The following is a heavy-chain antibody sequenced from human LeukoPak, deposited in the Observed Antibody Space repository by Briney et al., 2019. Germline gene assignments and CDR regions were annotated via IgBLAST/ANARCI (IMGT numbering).Heavy chain of an antibody. J-gene: IGHJ4*02. D-gene: IGHD3-22*01. Sequence: PSETPSLTCTVSGGSISSDYWGWIRQPPGKGLEWIGYIYYRGSTNYNPSLKSRVTISVDTSKNQFSLKLSSVTAADTAVYYCARLSGYSSGHYYSDYWGQGTLVTVSS. CDR2: IYYRGST. V-gene: IGHV4-59*01. CDR3: ARLSGYSSGHYYSDY. CDR1: GGSISSDY.